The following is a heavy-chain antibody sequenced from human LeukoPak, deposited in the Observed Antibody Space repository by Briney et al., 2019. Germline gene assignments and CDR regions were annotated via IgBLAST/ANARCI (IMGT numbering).Heavy chain of an antibody. CDR1: GGSTSSYY. J-gene: IGHJ5*02. Sequence: SETLSLTCTVSGGSTSSYYWSWIRQPPGKGLEWIGYIYYSGSTNYNPSLKSRVTISVDTSKNQFSLKLSSVTAADTAVYYCASTTGYKGWFDPWGQGTLVTVSS. V-gene: IGHV4-59*01. CDR2: IYYSGST. D-gene: IGHD1-14*01. CDR3: ASTTGYKGWFDP.